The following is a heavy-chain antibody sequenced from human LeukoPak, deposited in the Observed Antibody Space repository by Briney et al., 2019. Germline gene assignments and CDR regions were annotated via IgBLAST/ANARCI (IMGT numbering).Heavy chain of an antibody. J-gene: IGHJ4*02. Sequence: GGSLRLSCAASGDTFSNYTMSWGCQAPGPGLGRGWITSCSGAKTYYADSVRGRFTISIDNSKSTLYLHMNSLRAEDTAVYYCAKERAGYTNPYYFDFWGQGTLVTVSS. CDR2: TSCSGAKT. CDR1: GDTFSNYT. D-gene: IGHD3-16*02. CDR3: AKERAGYTNPYYFDF. V-gene: IGHV3-23*01.